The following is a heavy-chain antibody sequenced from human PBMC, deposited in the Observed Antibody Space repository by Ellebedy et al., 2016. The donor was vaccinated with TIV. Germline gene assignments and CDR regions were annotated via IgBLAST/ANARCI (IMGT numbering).Heavy chain of an antibody. CDR2: INAGNGNT. CDR1: GYTFTSYA. J-gene: IGHJ4*02. V-gene: IGHV1-3*01. CDR3: AFRTWDSGWYQEDY. Sequence: ASVKVSCKASGYTFTSYAMHWVRQAPGQRLEWMGWINAGNGNTKYSQKFQGRVTMTRDTSTSTVYMELSSLRSEDTAVYYCAFRTWDSGWYQEDYWGQGTLVTVSS. D-gene: IGHD6-19*01.